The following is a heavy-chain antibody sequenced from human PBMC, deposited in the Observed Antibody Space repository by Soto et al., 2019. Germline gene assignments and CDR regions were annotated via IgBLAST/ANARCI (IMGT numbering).Heavy chain of an antibody. Sequence: GGSLRLSCAASGFTFSSYAMHWVRQAPGKGLEWVAVISYDGSNKYYADSVKGRFTISRDNSKNTLYLQMNSLRAEDTAVYYCARVRVRGVSYYYGMDVWGQGTTVTVSS. J-gene: IGHJ6*02. V-gene: IGHV3-30-3*01. CDR3: ARVRVRGVSYYYGMDV. CDR2: ISYDGSNK. D-gene: IGHD3-10*01. CDR1: GFTFSSYA.